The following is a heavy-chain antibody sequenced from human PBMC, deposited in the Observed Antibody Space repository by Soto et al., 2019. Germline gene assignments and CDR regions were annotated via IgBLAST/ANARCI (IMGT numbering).Heavy chain of an antibody. CDR3: ARHLNGIRAAFDI. CDR1: GFTFSSYE. Sequence: GGSLRLSCAASGFTFSSYEMNWVRQAPGKGLEWVSYITSSGNAIYYADSVKGRFTISRDNAKNSLYLQMNSLRGEDTAVYYCARHLNGIRAAFDIWGQGTMVTVSS. CDR2: ITSSGNAI. J-gene: IGHJ3*02. V-gene: IGHV3-48*03.